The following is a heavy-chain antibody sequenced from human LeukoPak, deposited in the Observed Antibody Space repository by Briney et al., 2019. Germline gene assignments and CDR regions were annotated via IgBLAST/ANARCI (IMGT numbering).Heavy chain of an antibody. J-gene: IGHJ4*02. CDR1: GFTFNSYG. D-gene: IGHD2-2*01. Sequence: GGSLRLSCAASGFTFNSYGMHWVRQAPGKGLEWVAFIRYDGSNKYYADSVKGRFTISRDISENTLYLQMNSLRAEDTAVYYCARDIIPAAMTTYDYWGQGTLVTVSS. CDR3: ARDIIPAAMTTYDY. V-gene: IGHV3-30*02. CDR2: IRYDGSNK.